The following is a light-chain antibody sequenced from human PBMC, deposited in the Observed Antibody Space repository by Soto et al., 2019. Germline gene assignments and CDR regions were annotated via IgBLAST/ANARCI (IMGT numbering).Light chain of an antibody. CDR2: WAS. Sequence: DIVMTESPDSLAVSLGERATINCKSSQSVLYSSNNKNYLAWYQQKPGQPPKLLIYWASIRGSGVPDRFSGSGSATDFTFTISSLPTEDVAVYYCQQYHSAPVTFGPGTKVDIK. CDR1: QSVLYSSNNKNY. J-gene: IGKJ3*01. V-gene: IGKV4-1*01. CDR3: QQYHSAPVT.